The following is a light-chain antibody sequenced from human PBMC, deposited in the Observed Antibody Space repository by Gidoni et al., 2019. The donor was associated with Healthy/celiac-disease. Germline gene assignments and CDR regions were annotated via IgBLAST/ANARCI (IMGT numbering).Light chain of an antibody. J-gene: IGLJ1*01. V-gene: IGLV1-44*01. CDR2: SNN. CDR3: AAWDDSLNGPNV. CDR1: SSNIGSNT. Sequence: QSVLPLPPSASVTPGPLVTISCSGSSSNIGSNTVNWYQQLPGTAPKLLIYSNNQRPSGVPDRFSGSKSGTSASLAISGLQSEDEADYYCAAWDDSLNGPNVFGTGTKVTVL.